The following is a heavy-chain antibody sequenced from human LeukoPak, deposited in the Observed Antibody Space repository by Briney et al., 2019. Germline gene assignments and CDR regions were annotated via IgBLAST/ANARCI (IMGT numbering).Heavy chain of an antibody. CDR2: IYYSGST. CDR1: GGSISSYY. V-gene: IGHV4-59*08. Sequence: PSETLSLTCTVSGGSISSYYWSWIRQPPGKGLEWIGYIYYSGSTNYNPSLKSRVTISVDTSKNQFSLKLSSVTAADTAVYYCARRSGMITVTTWAFDIWGQGTMVTVSS. CDR3: ARRSGMITVTTWAFDI. J-gene: IGHJ3*02. D-gene: IGHD4-17*01.